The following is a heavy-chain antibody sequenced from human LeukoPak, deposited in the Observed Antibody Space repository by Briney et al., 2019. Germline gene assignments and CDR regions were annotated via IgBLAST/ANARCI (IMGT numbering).Heavy chain of an antibody. J-gene: IGHJ4*02. V-gene: IGHV4-34*01. CDR2: VHHSGDT. D-gene: IGHD2-21*02. CDR3: ASDFTQGGGLLEY. Sequence: SETLSLTCAVHGGSFSDYYWSWIRQSPGKGLEWIGEVHHSGDTNYYPSLKGRVTISVDTSKNQFSLELNSVTAADTAIYYCASDFTQGGGLLEYWGQGLLVTVSS. CDR1: GGSFSDYY.